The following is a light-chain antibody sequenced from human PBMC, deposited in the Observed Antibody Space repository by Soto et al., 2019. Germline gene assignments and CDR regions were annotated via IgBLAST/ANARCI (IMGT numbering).Light chain of an antibody. V-gene: IGKV3-15*01. CDR1: QSVSNDF. Sequence: EIVLTQSPGILSLSPVERATLSCRASQSVSNDFLAWYQQKPGQAPRLLIYGASTRAPGISARFSGSGSGTEFTLTISSLKSEDYAVYYCQQYKSWPPITFGQGTRLEIK. J-gene: IGKJ5*01. CDR3: QQYKSWPPIT. CDR2: GAS.